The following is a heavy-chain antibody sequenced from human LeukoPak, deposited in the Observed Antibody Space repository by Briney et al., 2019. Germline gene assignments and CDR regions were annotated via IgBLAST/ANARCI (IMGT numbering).Heavy chain of an antibody. D-gene: IGHD3-9*01. CDR3: ARDRRRVLRYFDWPGGMDV. V-gene: IGHV4-59*01. Sequence: SETLSLTCTVSGGSISSYYWSWIRQPPGKGLEWIGYIYYSGSTNYNPSLKSRVTISVDTSKNQFSLKLSSVTAADTAVYYCARDRRRVLRYFDWPGGMDVWGKGTTVTVSS. CDR1: GGSISSYY. CDR2: IYYSGST. J-gene: IGHJ6*04.